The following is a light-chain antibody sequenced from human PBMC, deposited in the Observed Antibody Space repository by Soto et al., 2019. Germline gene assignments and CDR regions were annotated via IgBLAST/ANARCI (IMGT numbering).Light chain of an antibody. CDR3: SSHTGSSNFYV. J-gene: IGLJ1*01. CDR1: SSDVGGYNY. CDR2: EVT. V-gene: IGLV2-8*01. Sequence: SALTQPPSASGSPGQSVTISCTGTSSDVGGYNYVSWYQQEPGKAPKLMIYEVTKRPSGVPDRFSGSKSGNTASLTVSGLQAEDEADYYCSSHTGSSNFYVFGTGTKVTVL.